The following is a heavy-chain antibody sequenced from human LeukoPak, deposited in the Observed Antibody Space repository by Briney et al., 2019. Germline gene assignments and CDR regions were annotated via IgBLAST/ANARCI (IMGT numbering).Heavy chain of an antibody. Sequence: GGSLRLSCAASGISVSSNYMSWVRQAPGKGLEWVSVIYSGGGTYYADSVKGRFTSSRDNSKNTLYLQMNSLRAADTAVYYCAKDSFGGNSVYFQHWGQGTLVTVPS. CDR1: GISVSSNY. D-gene: IGHD4-23*01. CDR3: AKDSFGGNSVYFQH. V-gene: IGHV3-53*05. CDR2: IYSGGGT. J-gene: IGHJ1*01.